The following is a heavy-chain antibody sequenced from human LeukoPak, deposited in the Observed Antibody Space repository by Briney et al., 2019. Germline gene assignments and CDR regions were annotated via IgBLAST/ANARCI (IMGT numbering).Heavy chain of an antibody. CDR1: GFTFNSPW. CDR3: TRGRYYFDY. Sequence: GSLRLSCSASGFTFNSPWMHWVRPAPGKGLVWVSRIDSGVSSTIYADSVKGRFTISRDNAKNTLYLQMNSLRAEDTAVYYCTRGRYYFDYWGQGTLVTVSS. CDR2: IDSGVSST. D-gene: IGHD4-17*01. J-gene: IGHJ4*02. V-gene: IGHV3-74*01.